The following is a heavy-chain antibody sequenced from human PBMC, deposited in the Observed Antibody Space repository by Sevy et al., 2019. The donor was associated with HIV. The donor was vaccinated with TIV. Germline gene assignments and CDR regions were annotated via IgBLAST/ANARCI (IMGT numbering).Heavy chain of an antibody. Sequence: GGSLRLSCSVSGITVSSTYMSWVRQAPGKGLEWVSVIFSGGGTSYADSVKGRFSISRDNSENRVYLQMKSLRVEDTATYYCATEEYTSSWITGWFDAWGLGTLVTVSS. CDR3: ATEEYTSSWITGWFDA. CDR2: IFSGGGT. CDR1: GITVSSTY. V-gene: IGHV3-53*01. J-gene: IGHJ5*02. D-gene: IGHD2-2*01.